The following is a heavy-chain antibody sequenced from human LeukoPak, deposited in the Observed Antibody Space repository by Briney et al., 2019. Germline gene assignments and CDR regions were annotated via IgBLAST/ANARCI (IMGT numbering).Heavy chain of an antibody. CDR1: GGSFRSYA. V-gene: IGHV1-69*06. CDR3: AREVVRGVRSLYYFDY. Sequence: ASVKVSCKASGGSFRSYALSWVRQAPGQGLEWMGGIILIFGTANYAQKFQGRVTITADKSTSTAYMELSSLRSEDTAVYYCAREVVRGVRSLYYFDYWGQGTLVTVSS. D-gene: IGHD3-10*01. CDR2: IILIFGTA. J-gene: IGHJ4*02.